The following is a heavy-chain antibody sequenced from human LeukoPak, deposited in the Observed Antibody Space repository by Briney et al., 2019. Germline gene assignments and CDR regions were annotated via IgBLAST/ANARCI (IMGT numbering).Heavy chain of an antibody. V-gene: IGHV4-59*08. Sequence: PSETLSLTCTVSGGSISSYYWSWLRQPPGRGLEWIGYIYYSGSTNYNPSLKSRVTISVDTSKNQFSLKLSSVTAADTAVYYCARQYSGSYLNWFDPWGQGTLVTVSS. J-gene: IGHJ5*02. D-gene: IGHD1-26*01. CDR1: GGSISSYY. CDR3: ARQYSGSYLNWFDP. CDR2: IYYSGST.